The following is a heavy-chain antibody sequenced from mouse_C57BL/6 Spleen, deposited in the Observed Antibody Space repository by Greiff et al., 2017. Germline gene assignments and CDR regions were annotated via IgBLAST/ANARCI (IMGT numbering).Heavy chain of an antibody. J-gene: IGHJ4*01. V-gene: IGHV1-22*01. CDR1: GYTFTDYN. Sequence: EVQVVESGPELVKPGASVKMSCKASGYTFTDYNMHWVKQSHGKSLEWIGYINPNNGGTSYNQKFKGKATLTVNKSSSTAYMELRSLTSEDSAVYYCARLNYAMDYWGQGTSVTVSS. CDR3: ARLNYAMDY. CDR2: INPNNGGT.